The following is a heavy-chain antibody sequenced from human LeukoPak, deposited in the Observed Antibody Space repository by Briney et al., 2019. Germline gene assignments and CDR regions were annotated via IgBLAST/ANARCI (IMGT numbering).Heavy chain of an antibody. Sequence: PGGSLRLSCAASGFTFSSYGMHWVRQAPGKGLEWVAVISYDGSNKYYADSVKGRFTISRDNSKNTLYLQMNSLRAEDTAVYYCASPQLDCSSTSCYLTYWGQGTLVTVSS. CDR3: ASPQLDCSSTSCYLTY. CDR2: ISYDGSNK. CDR1: GFTFSSYG. J-gene: IGHJ4*02. D-gene: IGHD2-2*01. V-gene: IGHV3-30*03.